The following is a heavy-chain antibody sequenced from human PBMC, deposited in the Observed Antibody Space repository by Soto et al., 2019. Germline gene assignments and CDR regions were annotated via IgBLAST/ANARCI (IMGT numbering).Heavy chain of an antibody. J-gene: IGHJ6*03. V-gene: IGHV3-33*01. CDR3: AGDQGPNYMAV. CDR1: GFTFSSYG. Sequence: GGSLRLSCAASGFTFSSYGMHWVRQAPGKGLEWVAVIWYDGSNKYYADSVKGRFTISRDNSKNSVYLQMNSLRAEDTAVYYCAGDQGPNYMAVWGKGTTVTVSS. CDR2: IWYDGSNK.